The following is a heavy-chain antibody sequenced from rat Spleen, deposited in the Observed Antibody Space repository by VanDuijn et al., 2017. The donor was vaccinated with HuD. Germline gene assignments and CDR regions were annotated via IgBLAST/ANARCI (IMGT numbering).Heavy chain of an antibody. CDR2: ITNASGGT. Sequence: EVQLVESGGGLVQPGRSLKLSCITSGFTFNYYWMTWIRQAPGKGLEWVASITNASGGTHYPDSVKGRFTVSRDIAKSTLYLHMDSLRSEDTATYYCARNTIAAISGVFDYWGQGVMVTVSS. CDR1: GFTFNYYW. D-gene: IGHD1-2*01. J-gene: IGHJ2*01. CDR3: ARNTIAAISGVFDY. V-gene: IGHV5-31*01.